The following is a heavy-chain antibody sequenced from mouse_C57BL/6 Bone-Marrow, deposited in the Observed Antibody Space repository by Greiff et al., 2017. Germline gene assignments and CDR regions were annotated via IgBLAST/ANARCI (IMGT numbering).Heavy chain of an antibody. J-gene: IGHJ2*01. CDR2: INPYNGGT. D-gene: IGHD1-1*01. V-gene: IGHV1-19*01. Sequence: SGPVLVKPGASVKMSCKASGYTFTDYYMNWVKQSHGKSLEWIGVINPYNGGTSYNQKFKGKATLTVDKSSSTAYMELNSLTSEESAVYYCAYYYGSSDYWGQGTTLTVSS. CDR1: GYTFTDYY. CDR3: AYYYGSSDY.